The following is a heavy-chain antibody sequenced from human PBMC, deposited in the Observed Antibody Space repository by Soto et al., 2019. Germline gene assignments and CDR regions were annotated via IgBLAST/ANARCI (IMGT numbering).Heavy chain of an antibody. V-gene: IGHV3-23*01. J-gene: IGHJ4*02. D-gene: IGHD6-19*01. CDR3: AKKNKYTSDWVGY. Sequence: GGSLRLSCSASGFTFSNSAMSWVRQAPGKGLEWVSGISGSGGSTYYADSVKGRFTISRDNSKNTLYLQMSSLRAEDTAVYYCAKKNKYTSDWVGYWGLGTLVTVSS. CDR1: GFTFSNSA. CDR2: ISGSGGST.